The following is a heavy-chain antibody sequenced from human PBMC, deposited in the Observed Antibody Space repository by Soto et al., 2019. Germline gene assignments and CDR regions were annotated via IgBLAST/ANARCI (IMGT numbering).Heavy chain of an antibody. V-gene: IGHV4-31*03. CDR2: IYYSGTT. J-gene: IGHJ4*02. Sequence: TLSLTCTVSGGSVSSGGYYWSWIRQHPGTGLEWIGYIYYSGTTYFNPSLKSRASISLDTSKNEFSLKLTSVTAADTAVYYCARRALPQCINGVCYKDGFWDYWGQGALVTVSS. CDR3: ARRALPQCINGVCYKDGFWDY. D-gene: IGHD2-8*01. CDR1: GGSVSSGGYY.